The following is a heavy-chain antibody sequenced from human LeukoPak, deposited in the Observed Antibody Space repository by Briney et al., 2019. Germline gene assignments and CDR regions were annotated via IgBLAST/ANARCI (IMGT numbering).Heavy chain of an antibody. D-gene: IGHD3-22*01. V-gene: IGHV4-59*01. Sequence: PSETLSLTCIVSGGFISDYYWSWIRQPPGKKLEWIGSIYYSGSTSYNPSLKSRVTISVDTSKNQFSLKLSSVTAADTAVYYCARTYYYDSSGYHGRYYFDYWGQGTLVTVSS. CDR3: ARTYYYDSSGYHGRYYFDY. J-gene: IGHJ4*02. CDR1: GGFISDYY. CDR2: IYYSGST.